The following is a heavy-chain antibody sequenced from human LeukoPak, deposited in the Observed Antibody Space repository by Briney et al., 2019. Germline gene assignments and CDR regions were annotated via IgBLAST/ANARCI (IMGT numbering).Heavy chain of an antibody. J-gene: IGHJ4*02. CDR3: ARDYCGGDCFPDY. Sequence: EASVKVSCKASGYTFTGYYVHWVRQAPGQGLEWMGRINPNSGDTNYAQKFQGRVTTTRDTSISTAYMELSRLRSDDTAVYYCARDYCGGDCFPDYWGQGALVTVSS. V-gene: IGHV1-2*06. CDR2: INPNSGDT. D-gene: IGHD2-21*02. CDR1: GYTFTGYY.